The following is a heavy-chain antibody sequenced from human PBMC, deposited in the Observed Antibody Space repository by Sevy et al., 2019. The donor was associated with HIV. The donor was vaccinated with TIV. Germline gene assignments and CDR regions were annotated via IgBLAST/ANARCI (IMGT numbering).Heavy chain of an antibody. V-gene: IGHV4-34*01. CDR2: INHSGST. D-gene: IGHD2-2*01. CDR3: ARAPPVVVVPGAPSWFDP. CDR1: GGSFSGYY. J-gene: IGHJ5*02. Sequence: SETLSLTCAVYGGSFSGYYWNWIRQSPGKGLEWIGEINHSGSTHYKPSLKSRVTISVDTSKNQFSLRLNSVTAADTAVYYCARAPPVVVVPGAPSWFDPWGQGTLVTVS.